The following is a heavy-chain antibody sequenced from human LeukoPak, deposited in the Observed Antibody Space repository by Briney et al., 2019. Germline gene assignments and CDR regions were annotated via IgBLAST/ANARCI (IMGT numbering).Heavy chain of an antibody. CDR3: AREGYSSSWGHFDY. V-gene: IGHV3-53*01. CDR2: IQSGGST. D-gene: IGHD6-13*01. Sequence: SGGSLRLSCAASGFTVSSNYMSWVRQAPGKGLEWVSVIQSGGSTYYADSVKGRFTISRDNSKNMVYLQMNSLRAEDTAVYYCAREGYSSSWGHFDYWGQGTPVTVSS. CDR1: GFTVSSNY. J-gene: IGHJ4*02.